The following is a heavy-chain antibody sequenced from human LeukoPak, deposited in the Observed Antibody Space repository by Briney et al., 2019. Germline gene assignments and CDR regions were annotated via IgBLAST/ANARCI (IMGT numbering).Heavy chain of an antibody. CDR1: AFTFSSYA. J-gene: IGHJ4*02. D-gene: IGHD2-15*01. CDR2: ISRSGGGT. CDR3: AKVSCSGGSCSPYYIDY. Sequence: GGSLRLSCAASAFTFSSYAMTWVRQAPGKGLEWVSAISRSGGGTYYADSVKGRFTISRDNSKNTLYLQMDSLRAEDAAVYYCAKVSCSGGSCSPYYIDYWGQGTLVTVSS. V-gene: IGHV3-23*01.